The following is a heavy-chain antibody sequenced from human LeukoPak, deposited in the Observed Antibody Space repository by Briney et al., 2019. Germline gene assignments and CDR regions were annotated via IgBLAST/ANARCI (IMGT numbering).Heavy chain of an antibody. V-gene: IGHV1-69*04. D-gene: IGHD5-12*01. Sequence: ASVNVSCKASGGTSSSYAISWVRQAPGQGLEWMGRIIPILGIANYAQKFQGRVTITADKSTSTAYMELSSLRSEDTAVYYCARDPRNVDIVATTHWYFDLWGRGTLVTVSS. CDR2: IIPILGIA. J-gene: IGHJ2*01. CDR3: ARDPRNVDIVATTHWYFDL. CDR1: GGTSSSYA.